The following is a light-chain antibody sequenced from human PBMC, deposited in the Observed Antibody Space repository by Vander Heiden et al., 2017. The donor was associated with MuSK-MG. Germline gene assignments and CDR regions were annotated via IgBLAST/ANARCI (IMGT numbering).Light chain of an antibody. J-gene: IGLJ2*01. Sequence: QSALTQPRSVSGSPGQSVTISCTGTSSDVGGYNSVSWYQHHPGKAPKVMMYDVSQRPSGVPVRFSGSKSGNTASLTISGLQAEDVAHYYCCSYASSNTVIFGGGTRLTVL. CDR2: DVS. V-gene: IGLV2-11*01. CDR1: SSDVGGYNS. CDR3: CSYASSNTVI.